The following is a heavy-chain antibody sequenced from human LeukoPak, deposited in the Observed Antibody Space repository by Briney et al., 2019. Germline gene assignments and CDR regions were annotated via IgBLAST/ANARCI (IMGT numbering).Heavy chain of an antibody. D-gene: IGHD3-10*01. J-gene: IGHJ4*02. Sequence: SETLSLTCTVSGGSISSYYWSWIRQPPGKGLEWIGYIYYSGSTNYNPSLKSRVTISVDTFKNQFSLKLSSVTAADTAVYYCARTVWFGESPIDYWGQGTLVTVSS. V-gene: IGHV4-59*01. CDR3: ARTVWFGESPIDY. CDR1: GGSISSYY. CDR2: IYYSGST.